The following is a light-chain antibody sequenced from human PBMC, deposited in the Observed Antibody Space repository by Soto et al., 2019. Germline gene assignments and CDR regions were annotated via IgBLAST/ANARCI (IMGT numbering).Light chain of an antibody. V-gene: IGLV1-36*01. Sequence: QSVLTQPPSVSEAPRQRVTISCSGRRSNIGDNAVNWYQQVPGKAPKLLIYYDDLLPSGVSDRFSGSKSGTSASLAISGLQSDDEADYYCAAWDDSLNAYVFVTGTKLTVL. CDR3: AAWDDSLNAYV. CDR1: RSNIGDNA. J-gene: IGLJ1*01. CDR2: YDD.